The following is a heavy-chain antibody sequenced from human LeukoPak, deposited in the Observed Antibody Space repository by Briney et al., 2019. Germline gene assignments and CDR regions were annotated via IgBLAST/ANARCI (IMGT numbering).Heavy chain of an antibody. CDR3: AKSSSSWYYFDY. CDR2: ISWDGGST. V-gene: IGHV3-43*01. J-gene: IGHJ4*02. CDR1: GFTFDDYT. Sequence: PGGSLRLSCAASGFTFDDYTMHWVRQAPGKGLEWVSLISWDGGSTYYADSVKGRFTISRDNSKNPLYLQMNSLRTEDTALYYCAKSSSSWYYFDYWGQGTLVTVSS. D-gene: IGHD6-13*01.